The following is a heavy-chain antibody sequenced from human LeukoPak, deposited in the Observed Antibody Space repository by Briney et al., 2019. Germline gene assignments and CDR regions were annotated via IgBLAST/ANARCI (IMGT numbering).Heavy chain of an antibody. Sequence: ASVQVSCQASGYTFSNYGIRWVRQAPGKGLEWMGWISGYNGNTNYTQNLQGRATMTTDTSTTTAYMELRSLRSDDTAVYYCARTTYYYDSSGYSDYWGQGALVTVSS. CDR2: ISGYNGNT. J-gene: IGHJ4*02. V-gene: IGHV1-18*01. D-gene: IGHD3-22*01. CDR1: GYTFSNYG. CDR3: ARTTYYYDSSGYSDY.